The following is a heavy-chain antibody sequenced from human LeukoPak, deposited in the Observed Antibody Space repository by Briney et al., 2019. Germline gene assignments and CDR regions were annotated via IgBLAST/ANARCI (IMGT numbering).Heavy chain of an antibody. Sequence: ASVKVSCKASGGTFSSYAISWVRQAPGQGLEWMGRIIPILGIANYAQKFQGRVTITADKSTSTAYMELSSLRSEDTAVYYCAADTITIFGVGTLMDVWGQGTTVTVSS. CDR2: IIPILGIA. V-gene: IGHV1-69*04. D-gene: IGHD3-3*01. CDR3: AADTITIFGVGTLMDV. J-gene: IGHJ6*02. CDR1: GGTFSSYA.